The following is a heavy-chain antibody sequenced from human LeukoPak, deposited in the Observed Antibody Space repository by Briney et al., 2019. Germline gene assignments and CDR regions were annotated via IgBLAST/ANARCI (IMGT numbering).Heavy chain of an antibody. J-gene: IGHJ4*02. V-gene: IGHV3-30*02. CDR3: AKDLLWFGVYGSPFDY. CDR2: IHHDGINK. Sequence: GGSLRLPCAASGFTFSSYGMHWVRQAPGKGLDWVAFIHHDGINKYYADSVRGRFTISRDTSKNTLYLQMNSLRAEDTAVYYCAKDLLWFGVYGSPFDYWGQGTLVTVSS. CDR1: GFTFSSYG. D-gene: IGHD3-10*01.